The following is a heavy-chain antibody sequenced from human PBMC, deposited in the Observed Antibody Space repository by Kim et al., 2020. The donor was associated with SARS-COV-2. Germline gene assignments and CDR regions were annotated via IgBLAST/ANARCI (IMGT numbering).Heavy chain of an antibody. J-gene: IGHJ6*02. V-gene: IGHV5-51*01. D-gene: IGHD6-13*01. CDR3: ARPRYSTSWYGMDV. CDR1: GFYFSNYW. Sequence: GESLKISCEGYGFYFSNYWIAWVRQMPGKGLEWMGMIYAGDSQTRYSPSFQGQVTISVDKSIGTAYLQWSSLQASDTAKYYYARPRYSTSWYGMDVWGQGTTVTVSS. CDR2: IYAGDSQT.